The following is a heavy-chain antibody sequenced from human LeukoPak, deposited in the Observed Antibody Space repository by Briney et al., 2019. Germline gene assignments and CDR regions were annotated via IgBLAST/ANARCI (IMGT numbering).Heavy chain of an antibody. CDR2: INHSGST. CDR3: ARAPRVIRFRSNWFDP. V-gene: IGHV4-34*01. D-gene: IGHD3-3*01. CDR1: GGSFSGYY. J-gene: IGHJ5*02. Sequence: SETLSLTCAVYGGSFSGYYWSWIRQPPGKGLEWIGEINHSGSTNYNPSLKSRVTISVDTSKNQFSLKLSPVTAADTAVYYCARAPRVIRFRSNWFDPWGQGTLVTVSS.